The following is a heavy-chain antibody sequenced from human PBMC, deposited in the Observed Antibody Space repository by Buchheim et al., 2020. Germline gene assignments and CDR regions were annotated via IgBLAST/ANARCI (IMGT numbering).Heavy chain of an antibody. D-gene: IGHD3-22*01. Sequence: QVQLQESGPGLVKPSETLSLTCTVSGGSISSYYWSWIRQPPGKGLEWIGYIYYSGSTNYNPSLKSRVTISVDTSKNQFSLTLSSVTAADTAVYYCASTMIVVARDFYFDYWGQGTL. CDR1: GGSISSYY. V-gene: IGHV4-59*01. CDR2: IYYSGST. CDR3: ASTMIVVARDFYFDY. J-gene: IGHJ4*02.